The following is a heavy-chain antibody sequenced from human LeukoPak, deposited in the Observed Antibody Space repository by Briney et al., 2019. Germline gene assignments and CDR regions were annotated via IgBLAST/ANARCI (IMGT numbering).Heavy chain of an antibody. D-gene: IGHD3-9*01. V-gene: IGHV1-69*13. Sequence: SVTVSCTASGGTFTTYAISWVRQAPGQGLEWMGGIIPIFGTANYAQKFQGRVTITADESTSTASMELSSLRSEDTAVYYCARGVDIPYYFDYWGQGTLVTVSS. CDR2: IIPIFGTA. CDR3: ARGVDIPYYFDY. J-gene: IGHJ4*02. CDR1: GGTFTTYA.